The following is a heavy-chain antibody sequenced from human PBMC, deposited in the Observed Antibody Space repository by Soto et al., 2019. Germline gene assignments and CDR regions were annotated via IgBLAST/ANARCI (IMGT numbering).Heavy chain of an antibody. Sequence: GGSLRLSCAASGFTFDDYAMHWVRQAPGKGLEWVSGISWNSGILGYADSVKGRFTISRDNAKNSLYLQMNSLRAEDTALYYCAKNIAARPRSPFDYWGQGTLVTVSS. D-gene: IGHD6-6*01. V-gene: IGHV3-9*01. CDR1: GFTFDDYA. CDR3: AKNIAARPRSPFDY. CDR2: ISWNSGIL. J-gene: IGHJ4*02.